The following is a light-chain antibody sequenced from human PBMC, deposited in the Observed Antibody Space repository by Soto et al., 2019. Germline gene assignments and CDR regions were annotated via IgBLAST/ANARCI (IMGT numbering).Light chain of an antibody. J-gene: IGLJ1*01. Sequence: QSVLTQPPSASGSPGQSVTISCTGTSNDVGDYNYVSWYQHHPGKAPKLIIYEVSKRPSGVPDRFSGSKSGNTASLTVSGLQAEDEADYYCCSSTGISTLLFATGTKVTVL. CDR2: EVS. CDR1: SNDVGDYNY. CDR3: CSSTGISTLL. V-gene: IGLV2-8*01.